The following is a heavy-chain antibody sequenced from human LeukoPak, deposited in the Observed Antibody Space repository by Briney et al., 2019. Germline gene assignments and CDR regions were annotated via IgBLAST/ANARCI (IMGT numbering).Heavy chain of an antibody. CDR2: ISSSSSYI. D-gene: IGHD6-13*01. Sequence: GGSLRLSCAASGFTFSSYSMNWVRQAPGKGLEWVSSISSSSSYIYYADSVKGRFTISRDNSKNTLYLQMNSLRAEDTAVYYCAKMSWYHGAFDYWGQGTLVTVSS. J-gene: IGHJ4*02. CDR3: AKMSWYHGAFDY. V-gene: IGHV3-21*04. CDR1: GFTFSSYS.